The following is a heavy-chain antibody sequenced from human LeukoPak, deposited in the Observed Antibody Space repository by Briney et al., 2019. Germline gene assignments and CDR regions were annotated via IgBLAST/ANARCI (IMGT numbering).Heavy chain of an antibody. CDR1: GFSFSEHG. V-gene: IGHV3-33*06. D-gene: IGHD6-13*01. J-gene: IGHJ5*02. Sequence: GGSLRLSCTASGFSFSEHGMHWVRQAPGKGLEWVALIWSDGSSQYYADSVKGRFTISRDNSNNTQFLQMNNLRTEDSAVYYCAKDRGSIIYDGFTGFDPWGQGTLVTVSS. CDR2: IWSDGSSQ. CDR3: AKDRGSIIYDGFTGFDP.